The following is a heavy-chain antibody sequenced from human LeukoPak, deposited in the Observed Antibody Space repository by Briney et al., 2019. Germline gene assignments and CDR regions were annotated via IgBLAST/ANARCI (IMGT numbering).Heavy chain of an antibody. Sequence: PGGSLRLSCVASGFTFSRSPMTWVRQGPGKGLEWVSSISDDGYTTYYADSVKGRFTVSRDNSRDTLYVQMNSLRDEDTALYFCARVATLHSFYMDVWGKGTTVTISS. V-gene: IGHV3-23*01. CDR2: ISDDGYTT. CDR1: GFTFSRSP. J-gene: IGHJ6*03. CDR3: ARVATLHSFYMDV. D-gene: IGHD5-12*01.